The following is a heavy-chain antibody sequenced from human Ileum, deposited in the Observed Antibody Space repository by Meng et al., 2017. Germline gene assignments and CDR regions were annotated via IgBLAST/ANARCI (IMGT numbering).Heavy chain of an antibody. V-gene: IGHV5-51*01. D-gene: IGHD1-14*01. Sequence: GESLKISCQTSGYSFTNYWVGWVRQMPGKGLEWMGNIYPDDSDTRYSPSFHGQVTMSADKSITTAYLQWSSLAASDTAIYYCARSGKADSRLYDYWGQGTLVTVSS. CDR3: ARSGKADSRLYDY. CDR2: IYPDDSDT. J-gene: IGHJ4*02. CDR1: GYSFTNYW.